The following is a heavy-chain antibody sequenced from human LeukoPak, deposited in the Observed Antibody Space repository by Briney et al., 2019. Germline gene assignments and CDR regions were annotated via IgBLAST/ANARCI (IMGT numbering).Heavy chain of an antibody. CDR3: ARGYSSSSMSAFDI. CDR2: IYYSGST. V-gene: IGHV4-31*03. Sequence: SETPSLTCTVSGGSISSGGYYWSWIRQHPGKGLEWIGYIYYSGSTYYNPSLKSRVTISVDTSKNQFSLKLSSVTAADTAVYYCARGYSSSSMSAFDIWGQGTMVTVSS. D-gene: IGHD6-6*01. CDR1: GGSISSGGYY. J-gene: IGHJ3*02.